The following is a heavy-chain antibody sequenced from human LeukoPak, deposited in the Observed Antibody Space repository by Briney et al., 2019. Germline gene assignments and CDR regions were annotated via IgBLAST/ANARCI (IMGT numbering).Heavy chain of an antibody. V-gene: IGHV4-34*01. CDR2: INHSGST. CDR1: GESFSGYY. J-gene: IGHJ4*02. Sequence: SETLSLTCAVYGESFSGYYWSWIRQSPERGLEWIGEINHSGSTNYNPSLKSRVTISVDTSKNQFSLKLSSVTAADTAVYYCATSGEYCSSTSCPDYWGQGTLVTVSS. CDR3: ATSGEYCSSTSCPDY. D-gene: IGHD2-2*01.